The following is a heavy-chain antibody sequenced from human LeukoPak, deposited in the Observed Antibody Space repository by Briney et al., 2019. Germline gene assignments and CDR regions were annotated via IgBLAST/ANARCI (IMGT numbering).Heavy chain of an antibody. CDR3: ASQLTIFGVVKHY. V-gene: IGHV3-48*03. CDR2: ISSSGNTI. D-gene: IGHD3-3*01. Sequence: GGSLRLSCAASGFMFSTYEMNWVRQAPGKGLEWVSYISSSGNTIYYADSVKGRFTISRDNAKNSLYLQMNSLRAEDTAVYYCASQLTIFGVVKHYWGQGTLVTVSS. CDR1: GFMFSTYE. J-gene: IGHJ4*02.